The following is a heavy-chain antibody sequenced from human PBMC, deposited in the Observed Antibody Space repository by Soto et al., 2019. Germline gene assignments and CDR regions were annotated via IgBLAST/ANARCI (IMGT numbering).Heavy chain of an antibody. V-gene: IGHV4-30-2*01. CDR1: GGSISSGGYS. CDR2: IYHSGST. CDR3: ARGGGYDFWSGYLAYGMDV. Sequence: SETLSLTCAVSGGSISSGGYSWSWIRQPPGKGLEWIGYIYHSGSTYYNPSLKSRVTISVDRSKNQFSLKLSSVTAADTAVYYCARGGGYDFWSGYLAYGMDVWGQGTTVTVSS. D-gene: IGHD3-3*01. J-gene: IGHJ6*02.